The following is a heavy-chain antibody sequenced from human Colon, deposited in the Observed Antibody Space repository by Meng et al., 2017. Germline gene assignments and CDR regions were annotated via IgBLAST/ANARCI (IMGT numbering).Heavy chain of an antibody. CDR1: GGCISSFY. CDR2: IYYNGST. V-gene: IGHV4-59*01. Sequence: SETLSLTCTVPGGCISSFYWGWIRQLPGKGLEWIGNIYYNGSTNFNPSLKSRVTTSVYTSKNQFSLKLSSVTAADTAVYYCARVLREQQRADDAFDIWGQGTMVTVSS. CDR3: ARVLREQQRADDAFDI. J-gene: IGHJ3*02. D-gene: IGHD6-13*01.